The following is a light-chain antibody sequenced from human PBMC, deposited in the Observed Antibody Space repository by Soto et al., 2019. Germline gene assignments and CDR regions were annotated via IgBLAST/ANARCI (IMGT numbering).Light chain of an antibody. V-gene: IGKV1-5*01. CDR2: AAS. CDR3: QQYXSYSTST. J-gene: IGKJ1*01. Sequence: DIQMTQSPSTLSASVGDRVTITCRASQSISSWLAWYQQKPGKAPKLLIYAASSLESGVPSRFSGSGSGTQFTLTISSLQPDDFATYYCQQYXSYSTSTLGQGTKVDIK. CDR1: QSISSW.